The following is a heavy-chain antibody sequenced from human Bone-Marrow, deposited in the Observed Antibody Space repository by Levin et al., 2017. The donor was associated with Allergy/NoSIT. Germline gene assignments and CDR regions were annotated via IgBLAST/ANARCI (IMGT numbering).Heavy chain of an antibody. CDR3: ARGTRYFDWYYDYYYYYMDV. J-gene: IGHJ6*03. CDR2: INSDGSST. Sequence: GESLKISCAASGFTFSSYWMHWVRQAPGKGLVWVSRINSDGSSTSYADSVKGRFTISRDNAKNTLYLQMNSLRAEDTAVYYCARGTRYFDWYYDYYYYYMDVWGKGTTVTVSS. CDR1: GFTFSSYW. D-gene: IGHD3-9*01. V-gene: IGHV3-74*01.